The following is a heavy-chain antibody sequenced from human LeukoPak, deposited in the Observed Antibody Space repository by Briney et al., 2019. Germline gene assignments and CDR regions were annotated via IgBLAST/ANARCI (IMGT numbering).Heavy chain of an antibody. D-gene: IGHD6-19*01. CDR2: ISYDGSNK. Sequence: GRSLRLSCAASGFTFSSYAMHWVRQAPGKGLEWVAVISYDGSNKYYADSVKGRFTISRDNSKNTLYLQMNSLRAEDTAVYYCARGTPSSSGWLYFGMDVWGQGTTVTVSS. J-gene: IGHJ6*02. CDR1: GFTFSSYA. V-gene: IGHV3-30-3*01. CDR3: ARGTPSSSGWLYFGMDV.